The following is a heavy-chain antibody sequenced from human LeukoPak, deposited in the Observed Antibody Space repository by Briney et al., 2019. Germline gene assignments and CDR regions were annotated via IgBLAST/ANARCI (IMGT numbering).Heavy chain of an antibody. CDR3: ARDTAAATVDY. D-gene: IGHD6-13*01. CDR2: IYYSGST. V-gene: IGHV4-31*03. J-gene: IGHJ4*02. Sequence: SQTLSLTCTVSGGSISSGGYYWSWIRQHPGKGLEWIGYIYYSGSTYYDPSLKSRVTISVDTSKNQFSLKLSSVTAADTAVYYCARDTAAATVDYWGQGTLVTVSS. CDR1: GGSISSGGYY.